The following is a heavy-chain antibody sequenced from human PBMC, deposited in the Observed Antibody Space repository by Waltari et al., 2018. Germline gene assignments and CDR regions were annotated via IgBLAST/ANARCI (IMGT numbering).Heavy chain of an antibody. CDR3: ARAVLRLPRRYFDY. CDR1: GGSFSGYY. Sequence: QVQLQQWGAGLLKPSETLSLTCAVYGGSFSGYYWSWIRQPPGKGLEWIGEITHSGSTNSNPSLKRRVTISLDTSKNQFSLKLSSVTAADTAVYYCARAVLRLPRRYFDYWGQGTLVTVSS. D-gene: IGHD5-12*01. J-gene: IGHJ4*02. V-gene: IGHV4-34*01. CDR2: ITHSGST.